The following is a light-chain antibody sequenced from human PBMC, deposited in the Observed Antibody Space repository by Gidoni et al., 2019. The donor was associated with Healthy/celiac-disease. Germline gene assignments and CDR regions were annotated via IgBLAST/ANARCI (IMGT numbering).Light chain of an antibody. V-gene: IGKV1-6*01. CDR3: LQDYNYPFT. CDR1: QGIRND. Sequence: AIQITQSPSSLSASVGDRVTITCRASQGIRNDLGWYQQKPGKAPKLLIYAASSLQSGVPSRFSGSGSGTDFTLTISSLQPEDFATYYCLQDYNYPFTFGPXTKVDIK. J-gene: IGKJ3*01. CDR2: AAS.